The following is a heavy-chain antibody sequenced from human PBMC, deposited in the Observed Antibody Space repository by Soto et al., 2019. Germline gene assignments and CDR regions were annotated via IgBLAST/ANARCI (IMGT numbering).Heavy chain of an antibody. CDR1: GFTFSTYA. Sequence: GGSLILSCAASGFTFSTYAMSWVRQAPGKGLEWVSAISTSVGSTYYTDSVKGRFTISRDNSKNTLYLQMNSLRAEDTDVYYCAKGGQSYDYWGQGTLVTVSS. V-gene: IGHV3-23*01. CDR3: AKGGQSYDY. J-gene: IGHJ4*02. D-gene: IGHD3-10*01. CDR2: ISTSVGST.